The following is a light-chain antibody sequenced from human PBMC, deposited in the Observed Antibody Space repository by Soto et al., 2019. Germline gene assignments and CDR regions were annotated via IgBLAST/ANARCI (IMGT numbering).Light chain of an antibody. CDR1: QSVSSGY. CDR3: QRYGSSLT. V-gene: IGKV3-20*01. Sequence: EIVLTQSPGTLSLSPGEGATLSCRASQSVSSGYLAWYQQKPGQAPRLLIYGASRRAAGIADRFSGSGSGTDFTLTISRLEAEDFSLYYCQRYGSSLTFGQGTKLEIK. J-gene: IGKJ1*01. CDR2: GAS.